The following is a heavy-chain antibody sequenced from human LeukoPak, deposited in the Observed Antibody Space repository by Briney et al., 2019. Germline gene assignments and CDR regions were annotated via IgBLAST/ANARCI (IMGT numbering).Heavy chain of an antibody. V-gene: IGHV3-74*01. CDR2: INSDGSST. Sequence: TGGSLRLSCAASGFTFSSYWMHWVRQAPGKGLVWVSRINSDGSSTSYADSVKGRFTISRDNAKNTLYLQMNSLRAEDTAVYYCARESGSYLYFDYWGQGTLVTVSS. J-gene: IGHJ4*02. D-gene: IGHD1-26*01. CDR3: ARESGSYLYFDY. CDR1: GFTFSSYW.